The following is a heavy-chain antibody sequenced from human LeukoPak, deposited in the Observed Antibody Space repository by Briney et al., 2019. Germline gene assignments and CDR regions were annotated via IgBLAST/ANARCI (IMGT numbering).Heavy chain of an antibody. CDR1: GFTVSSKY. J-gene: IGHJ4*02. CDR3: AKGRGFRVWDPWDN. D-gene: IGHD3-16*01. CDR2: ITNSGENT. Sequence: GGSLRLSCAASGFTVSSKYMSWVRQAPGKGLEWVSGITNSGENTYYADSVKGRFTISRDNSKNTLFLEMNSLRVEDTAVYYCAKGRGFRVWDPWDNWGQGTLITVSS. V-gene: IGHV3-23*01.